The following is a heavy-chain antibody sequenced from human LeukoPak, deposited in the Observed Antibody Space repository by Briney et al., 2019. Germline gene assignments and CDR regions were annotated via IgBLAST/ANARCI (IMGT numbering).Heavy chain of an antibody. CDR1: GFTFSSYS. J-gene: IGHJ4*02. V-gene: IGHV3-21*01. CDR3: ARDRGWGTYFFDY. Sequence: GGSLRLSCAASGFTFSSYSMNWVRQAPGKGLEWVSHISSSSTYIFYADSVKGRFTISRDNAKNSVFLQMDSLRAEDTAVYYCARDRGWGTYFFDYWGQGTLVTVSS. CDR2: ISSSSTYI. D-gene: IGHD1-1*01.